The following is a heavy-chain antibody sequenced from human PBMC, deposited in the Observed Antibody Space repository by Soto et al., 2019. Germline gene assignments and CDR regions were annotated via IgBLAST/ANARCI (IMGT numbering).Heavy chain of an antibody. J-gene: IGHJ4*02. CDR1: GYTFTGKY. CDR2: INPTTGGT. D-gene: IGHD2-2*01. CDR3: ARGYCSSIGCSHYFDY. V-gene: IGHV1-2*02. Sequence: QVQLVQSGAEVKKPGASVKVSCKASGYTFTGKYMHWVRQVPGQGLEWMALINPTTGGTSYAQKFQGRVTVAWDTSISTVYMELSRLTSDDTAIYYCARGYCSSIGCSHYFDYWGQGTLVTVSS.